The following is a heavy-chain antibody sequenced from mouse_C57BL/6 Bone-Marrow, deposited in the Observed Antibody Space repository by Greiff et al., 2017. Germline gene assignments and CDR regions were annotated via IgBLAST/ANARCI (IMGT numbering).Heavy chain of an antibody. CDR1: GYTFTSYG. V-gene: IGHV1-81*01. CDR2: IYPRSGNT. Sequence: QVQLQQSGAELARPGASVKLSCKASGYTFTSYGISWVKQRTGQGLEWIGEIYPRSGNTYYNEKFKGKATLTADKSSSTAYMELRSLTSEDSAVYFCARPIYYYGSSGFAYWGQGTLVTVSA. D-gene: IGHD1-1*01. J-gene: IGHJ3*01. CDR3: ARPIYYYGSSGFAY.